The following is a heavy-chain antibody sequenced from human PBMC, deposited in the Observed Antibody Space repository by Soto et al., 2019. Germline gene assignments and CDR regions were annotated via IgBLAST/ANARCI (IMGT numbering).Heavy chain of an antibody. CDR3: ATLNDSSGYFYYFDY. D-gene: IGHD3-22*01. J-gene: IGHJ4*02. Sequence: SVKVSCKASGGTSSSYAISWVRQAPGQGLEWMGGIIPIFGTANYAQKFQGRVTITADESTSTAYMELSSLRSEDTAVYYCATLNDSSGYFYYFDYWGQGTLVTVSS. V-gene: IGHV1-69*13. CDR1: GGTSSSYA. CDR2: IIPIFGTA.